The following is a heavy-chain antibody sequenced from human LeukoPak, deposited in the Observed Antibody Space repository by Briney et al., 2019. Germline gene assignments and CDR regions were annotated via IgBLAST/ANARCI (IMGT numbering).Heavy chain of an antibody. Sequence: PSETLSLTCTVSGGSISSYYWSWIQQPPGKGLEYIGYIYYSGSTNYNPSLKSRVTISVDMSRNQFSLKLSSVTAADTAVYYCARHTRDGYNSPYYLNYWGQGTLVTVSS. J-gene: IGHJ4*02. CDR1: GGSISSYY. CDR2: IYYSGST. V-gene: IGHV4-59*08. D-gene: IGHD5-24*01. CDR3: ARHTRDGYNSPYYLNY.